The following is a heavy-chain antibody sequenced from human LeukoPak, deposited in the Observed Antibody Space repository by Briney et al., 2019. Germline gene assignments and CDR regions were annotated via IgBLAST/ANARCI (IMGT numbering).Heavy chain of an antibody. CDR3: ARMIVGATRYYGMDV. CDR1: GYTLTGYY. D-gene: IGHD1-26*01. Sequence: ASVKVSCKASGYTLTGYYMHWVRQAPGQGLEWMGWINPNSGGTNYAQKFQGRVTMTRDTSISTAYMELSRLRSDDTAVYYCARMIVGATRYYGMDVWGQGTMVTVSS. J-gene: IGHJ6*02. CDR2: INPNSGGT. V-gene: IGHV1-2*02.